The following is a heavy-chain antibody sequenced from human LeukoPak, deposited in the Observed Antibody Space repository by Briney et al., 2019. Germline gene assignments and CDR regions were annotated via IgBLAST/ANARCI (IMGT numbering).Heavy chain of an antibody. CDR2: IRSSGTTT. Sequence: PGGSLRLSCAASGFTFSTYSMNWVRQAPGRGLEWLSYIRSSGTTTYYADSVKGRFTISRDNSKNTVYLQMNSLRAEDTAVYYCARDPSSSSSVGGYLDYWGQGTLVTVSS. V-gene: IGHV3-48*01. CDR1: GFTFSTYS. CDR3: ARDPSSSSSVGGYLDY. D-gene: IGHD6-6*01. J-gene: IGHJ4*02.